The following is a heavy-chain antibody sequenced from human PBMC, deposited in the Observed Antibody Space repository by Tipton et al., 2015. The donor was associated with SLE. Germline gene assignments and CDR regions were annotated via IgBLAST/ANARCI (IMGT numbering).Heavy chain of an antibody. CDR2: IYYSGST. CDR3: ARGGAAAGMDV. V-gene: IGHV4-39*07. CDR1: GGSISSSSYY. J-gene: IGHJ6*04. Sequence: TLSLTCTVSGGSISSSSYYWGWIRQPPGKGLEWIGSIYYSGSTYYNPSLKSRVTISVDKSKNQFSLKLSSVTAADTAVYYCARGGAAAGMDVWGKGTTVTVSS. D-gene: IGHD6-13*01.